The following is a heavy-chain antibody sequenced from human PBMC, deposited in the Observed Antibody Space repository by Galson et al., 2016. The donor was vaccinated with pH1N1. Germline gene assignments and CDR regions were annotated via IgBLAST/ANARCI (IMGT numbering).Heavy chain of an antibody. D-gene: IGHD2-15*01. Sequence: SLRLSCAASGFTFSSYAINWVRQAPGKGLEWVSVISGNGGNPYYADAVKGRFTISRDNSKNTLYLQMNSLRAEDTAIYYCAKDHPSEGWPALDSWGQGPLVTVSS. CDR3: AKDHPSEGWPALDS. J-gene: IGHJ4*02. CDR1: GFTFSSYA. CDR2: ISGNGGNP. V-gene: IGHV3-23*01.